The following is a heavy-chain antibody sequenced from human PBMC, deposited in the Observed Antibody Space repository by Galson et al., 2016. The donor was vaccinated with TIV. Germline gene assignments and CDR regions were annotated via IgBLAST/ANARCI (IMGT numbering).Heavy chain of an antibody. J-gene: IGHJ6*02. CDR1: TFNVKDNY. D-gene: IGHD2-21*01. Sequence: SLRLSCAASTFNVKDNYMSWVRQAPGGGLEWVSIISSGGTTNYADSVKGPFTLGRDESKNALFLEVNNLRVDDTAVYYCARDRRYCGNECFLYYYYGMDVWGRGTTVTVSS. CDR2: ISSGGTT. V-gene: IGHV3-66*02. CDR3: ARDRRYCGNECFLYYYYGMDV.